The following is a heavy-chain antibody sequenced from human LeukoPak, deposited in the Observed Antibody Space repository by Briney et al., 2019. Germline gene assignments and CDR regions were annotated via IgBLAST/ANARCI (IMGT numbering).Heavy chain of an antibody. CDR2: IRYDGSDK. D-gene: IGHD2-2*01. V-gene: IGHV3-30*02. J-gene: IGHJ4*02. Sequence: GGSLRLSCVASGFPFSGYGMHWVRQAPGKGLEWVAFIRYDGSDKDYTDSVKGRVTISRDNSKNTLYLQMNSLRTEDTAVYYCAKEAHVVAPAATFFDYWGQGTLVTVSS. CDR3: AKEAHVVAPAATFFDY. CDR1: GFPFSGYG.